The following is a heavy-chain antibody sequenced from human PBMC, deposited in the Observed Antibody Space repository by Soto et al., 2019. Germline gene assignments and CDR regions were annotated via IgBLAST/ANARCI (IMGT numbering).Heavy chain of an antibody. CDR2: VSGSGSSP. D-gene: IGHD5-18*01. V-gene: IGHV3-23*01. CDR1: GFNFGSYA. Sequence: EEQLLESGGGLVQPGGSLRLSCAAPGFNFGSYAMGWVRQAPGKGLEWVSGVSGSGSSPYYADSVKGRLTISKDKSKNTLYLDLNTLRSEDTAVYFCVKGKESGYRGAFDSWGQGTMVTVSS. J-gene: IGHJ4*02. CDR3: VKGKESGYRGAFDS.